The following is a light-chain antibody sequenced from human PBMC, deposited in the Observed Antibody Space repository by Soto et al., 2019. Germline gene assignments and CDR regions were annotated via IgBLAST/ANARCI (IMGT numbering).Light chain of an antibody. CDR3: QQYGTPLFT. CDR1: PSVTNNF. Sequence: PGERATLSCGASPSVTNNFLAWYQQKPGQAPRLLIYGASSRATGLPDRFSGSGSGTDFTLTISRLEPGDFAVYYCQQYGTPLFTFGHGTKVDIK. J-gene: IGKJ3*01. V-gene: IGKV3-20*01. CDR2: GAS.